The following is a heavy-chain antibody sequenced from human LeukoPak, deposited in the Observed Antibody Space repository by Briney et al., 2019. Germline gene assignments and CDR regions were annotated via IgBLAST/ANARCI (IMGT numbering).Heavy chain of an antibody. J-gene: IGHJ4*02. CDR2: ISGSGGDT. CDR3: AKAVGRYFYGSGSYWDY. Sequence: GGSLRLSCAASGFTFTNYAMSWVRQAPGKGLEWVSAISGSGGDTYYADSVKGRFTISRDNFKNTLYVQMSSLRVEDTALFYCAKAVGRYFYGSGSYWDYWGQGNLVTVSS. V-gene: IGHV3-23*01. D-gene: IGHD3-10*01. CDR1: GFTFTNYA.